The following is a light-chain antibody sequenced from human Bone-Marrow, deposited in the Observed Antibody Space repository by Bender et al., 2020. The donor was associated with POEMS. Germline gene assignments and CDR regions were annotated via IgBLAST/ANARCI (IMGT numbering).Light chain of an antibody. CDR3: CSYADNSVWV. CDR1: SSDIGGFDS. V-gene: IGLV2-14*03. Sequence: QSALTQPASVSGSPGQSITLSCTGTSSDIGGFDSVSWYQQHPGKVPKLVISDVTNRPSGVSNRFSGSKSDNTASLTISGLQAEDEADFYCCSYADNSVWVFGGGTKLTVL. CDR2: DVT. J-gene: IGLJ3*02.